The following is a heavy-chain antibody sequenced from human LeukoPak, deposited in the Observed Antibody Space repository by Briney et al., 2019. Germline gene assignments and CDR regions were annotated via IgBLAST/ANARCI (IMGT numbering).Heavy chain of an antibody. J-gene: IGHJ5*02. CDR3: ARHRIVVVPAAPVFGFDP. Sequence: SETLSLTCTVSGGSISSSSYYWGWIRQPPGKGLEWIGEINHSGSTNYNPSLKSRVTISVDTSKNQFSLKLSSVTAADTAVYYCARHRIVVVPAAPVFGFDPWGQGTLVTVSS. CDR2: INHSGST. D-gene: IGHD2-2*01. V-gene: IGHV4-39*01. CDR1: GGSISSSSYY.